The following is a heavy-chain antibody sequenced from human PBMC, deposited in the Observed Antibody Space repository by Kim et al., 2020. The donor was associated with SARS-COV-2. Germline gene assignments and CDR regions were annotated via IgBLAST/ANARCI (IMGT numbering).Heavy chain of an antibody. V-gene: IGHV4-31*03. Sequence: SETLSLTCTVSGGSISSGGYYWSWIRQHPGKGLEWIGYIYYSGSTYYNPSLKSRVTISVDTSKNQFSLKLSSVTAADTAVYYCARASSGYGGWFDPWGQGTLVTVSS. CDR2: IYYSGST. J-gene: IGHJ5*02. D-gene: IGHD3-22*01. CDR3: ARASSGYGGWFDP. CDR1: GGSISSGGYY.